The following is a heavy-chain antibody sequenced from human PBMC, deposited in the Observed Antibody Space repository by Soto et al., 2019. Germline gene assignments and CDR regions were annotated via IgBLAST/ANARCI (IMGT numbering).Heavy chain of an antibody. CDR1: GGTFSSYA. V-gene: IGHV1-69*01. CDR2: IITIFGTA. Sequence: QVQLVQSGAEVKKPGSSVKVSCKASGGTFSSYAISWVRQAPGQGLEWMGGIITIFGTANYAQKFQGRVTITADESTSTAYMELSSLRSEDTAVYYCASSDIVVVPAAISGYYGMDVWGQGTTVTVSS. J-gene: IGHJ6*02. D-gene: IGHD2-2*02. CDR3: ASSDIVVVPAAISGYYGMDV.